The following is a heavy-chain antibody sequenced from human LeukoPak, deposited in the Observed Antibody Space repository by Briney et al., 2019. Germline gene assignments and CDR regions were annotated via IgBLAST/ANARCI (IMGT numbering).Heavy chain of an antibody. V-gene: IGHV4-61*01. J-gene: IGHJ4*02. D-gene: IGHD5-18*01. CDR3: ARGLLDGYGYGYYFDY. Sequence: PSETLSLTCTVSGGSVSSGSYYWSWIRQPPGKGLEWIGYIYYSGSTNYNPSLKSRVTISVDTSKNQFSLKLSSVTAADTAVYYCARGLLDGYGYGYYFDYWGQGTLVTVSS. CDR2: IYYSGST. CDR1: GGSVSSGSYY.